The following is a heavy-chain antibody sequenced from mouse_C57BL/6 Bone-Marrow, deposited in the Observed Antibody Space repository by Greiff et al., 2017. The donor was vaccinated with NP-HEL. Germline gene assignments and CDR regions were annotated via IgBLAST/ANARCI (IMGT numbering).Heavy chain of an antibody. CDR2: INPGSGGT. CDR3: AREGLLLPYYYAMDY. CDR1: GYAFTNYL. V-gene: IGHV1-54*01. Sequence: QVQLQQSGAELVRPGTSVKVSCKASGYAFTNYLIEWVKQRPGQGLEWIGVINPGSGGTNYNEKFKGKATLTADKSSSTAYMQLSSLTSEDSAVYFCAREGLLLPYYYAMDYWGQGTSVTVSS. J-gene: IGHJ4*01. D-gene: IGHD1-1*01.